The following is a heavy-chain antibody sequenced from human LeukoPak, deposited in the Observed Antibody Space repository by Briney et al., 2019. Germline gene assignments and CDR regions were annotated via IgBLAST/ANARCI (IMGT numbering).Heavy chain of an antibody. Sequence: ASVKVSCKASGYTFTSYYMHWVRQAPGQGLEWMGIINPSGGSTSYAQKFQGRVTMTRDMSTSTVYMELSRLRSDDTAVYYCARDQGIAARLLYYYYMDVWGKGTTVTVSS. V-gene: IGHV1-46*01. J-gene: IGHJ6*03. CDR3: ARDQGIAARLLYYYYMDV. CDR2: INPSGGST. CDR1: GYTFTSYY. D-gene: IGHD6-6*01.